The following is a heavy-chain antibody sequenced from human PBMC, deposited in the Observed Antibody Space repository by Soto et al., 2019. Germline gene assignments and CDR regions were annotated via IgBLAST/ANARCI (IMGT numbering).Heavy chain of an antibody. J-gene: IGHJ4*02. CDR3: AKDGSNGGPAAYNDY. Sequence: VGSLRLSCAASGFTFSSYAMSWVRQAPGKGLEWVSAISGSGGSTYYADSVKGRFTISRDNSKNTLYLQMNSLRAEDTAVYYCAKDGSNGGPAAYNDYWGQGTLVTVSS. CDR1: GFTFSSYA. V-gene: IGHV3-23*01. CDR2: ISGSGGST. D-gene: IGHD2-2*01.